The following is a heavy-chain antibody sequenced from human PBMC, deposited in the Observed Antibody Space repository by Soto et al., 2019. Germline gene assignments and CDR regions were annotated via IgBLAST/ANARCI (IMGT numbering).Heavy chain of an antibody. Sequence: EEQLVESGGGLVQPGGSLRLSCEASGFIFSNFWINWVRQAPGKGLEWVASINQDGSEKYYVDSVEGRFTISRDNAKNSLSGQMNSLIGEDTAVYYCAVLSIAAVVDFWGQGNLVTVTS. CDR2: INQDGSEK. V-gene: IGHV3-7*01. CDR1: GFIFSNFW. J-gene: IGHJ4*02. D-gene: IGHD6-25*01. CDR3: AVLSIAAVVDF.